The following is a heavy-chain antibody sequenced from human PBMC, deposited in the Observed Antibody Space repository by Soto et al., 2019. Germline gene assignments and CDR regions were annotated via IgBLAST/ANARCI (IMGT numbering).Heavy chain of an antibody. Sequence: GESLKISCKGSGYSFPSYWIGWVRQKPGKGPEWLGIIYPGDSDVRYSPSFQGQVTISVDKSVNTAYLQWSSLKASDTAMYYCARRVGMTMIRYFFDHWGQGTLVTVSS. V-gene: IGHV5-51*01. CDR2: IYPGDSDV. J-gene: IGHJ4*03. CDR1: GYSFPSYW. CDR3: ARRVGMTMIRYFFDH. D-gene: IGHD3-10*01.